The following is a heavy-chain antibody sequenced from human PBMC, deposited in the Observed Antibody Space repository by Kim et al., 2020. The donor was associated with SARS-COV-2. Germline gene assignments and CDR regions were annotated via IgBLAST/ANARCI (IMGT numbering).Heavy chain of an antibody. Sequence: GGSLRLSCAASGFTFSDYYMSWIRQAPGKGLEWVSYISSSSSYTNYADSVKGRFTISRDNAKNSLYLQMNSLRAEDTAVYYCARDRYGSGSYLDYWGQGTLVTVSS. CDR2: ISSSSSYT. CDR1: GFTFSDYY. D-gene: IGHD3-10*01. J-gene: IGHJ4*02. CDR3: ARDRYGSGSYLDY. V-gene: IGHV3-11*06.